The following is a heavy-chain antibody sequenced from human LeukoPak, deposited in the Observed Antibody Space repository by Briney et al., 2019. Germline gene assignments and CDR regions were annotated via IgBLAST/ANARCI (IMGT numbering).Heavy chain of an antibody. CDR3: ARDRSYCSGGSCYTKFAP. D-gene: IGHD2-15*01. Sequence: GGSLRLSCAASGFTFSSYAMHWVRQAPGKGLEWVAVISYDGSNKYYADSVKGRFTISRDNSKNTLYLQMNSLRAEDTAVYYCARDRSYCSGGSCYTKFAPWGQGTLVTVSS. V-gene: IGHV3-30-3*01. CDR2: ISYDGSNK. CDR1: GFTFSSYA. J-gene: IGHJ5*02.